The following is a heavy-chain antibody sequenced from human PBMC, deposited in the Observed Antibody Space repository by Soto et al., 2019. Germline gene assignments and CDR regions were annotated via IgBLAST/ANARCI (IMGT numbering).Heavy chain of an antibody. V-gene: IGHV1-46*01. CDR3: ARKGFFGVIWDF. J-gene: IGHJ4*02. CDR1: GYTLTSYD. D-gene: IGHD3-3*01. CDR2: INPSGGTI. Sequence: GASVKVSCKASGYTLTSYDMHWVRQAPGQGLEWMGTINPSGGTITYAQKFQGRVTMTRDTSTSTVYMDLSSLRFEDTAVYYCARKGFFGVIWDFWGQGTLVTVSS.